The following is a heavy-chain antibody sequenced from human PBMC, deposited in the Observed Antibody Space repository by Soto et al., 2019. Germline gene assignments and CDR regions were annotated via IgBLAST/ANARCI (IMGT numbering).Heavy chain of an antibody. V-gene: IGHV3-30*18. Sequence: GGSLRLSCAASGFTFSSYGMHWVRQAPGKGLEWVAVISYDGSNKYYADSVKGRFTISRDNSKNTLYLQMNSLRAEDTAVYYCAKDGDYGDYEGRTYYYYYMDVWGKGTTVTVSS. CDR1: GFTFSSYG. D-gene: IGHD4-17*01. CDR3: AKDGDYGDYEGRTYYYYYMDV. CDR2: ISYDGSNK. J-gene: IGHJ6*03.